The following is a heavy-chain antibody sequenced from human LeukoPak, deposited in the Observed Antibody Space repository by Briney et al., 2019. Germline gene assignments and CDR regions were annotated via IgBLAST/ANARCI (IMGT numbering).Heavy chain of an antibody. CDR2: INPSGGST. V-gene: IGHV1-46*01. D-gene: IGHD2-21*02. Sequence: ASVTVSCTASGYTFTIYYMHWVRQAPGQGLEWMGIINPSGGSTSYAQKFQGRVTMTRDTSTSTVYMELSSLRSEDTAVYYCAISGYCGGDCYAFDIWGQGTMVTVSS. CDR3: AISGYCGGDCYAFDI. CDR1: GYTFTIYY. J-gene: IGHJ3*02.